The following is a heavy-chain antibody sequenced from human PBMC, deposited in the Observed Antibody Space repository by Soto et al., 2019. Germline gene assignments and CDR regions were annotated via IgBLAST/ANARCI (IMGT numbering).Heavy chain of an antibody. Sequence: SETLSLTCTVSNGSISRRSYYWAWIRQPPGRGLEWIGSIFYSGGTYHNPSLKSRVTMSKDTFKDQFSLSLSSVTAADTAVYYCASQGVSPRTFDYWGRGALVTVSS. CDR2: IFYSGGT. CDR1: NGSISRRSYY. J-gene: IGHJ4*02. CDR3: ASQGVSPRTFDY. V-gene: IGHV4-39*01. D-gene: IGHD3-16*01.